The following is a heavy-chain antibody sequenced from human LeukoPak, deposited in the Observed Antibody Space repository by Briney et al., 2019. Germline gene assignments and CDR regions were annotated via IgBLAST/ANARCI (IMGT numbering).Heavy chain of an antibody. CDR1: GGSISSYY. Sequence: PSETLSLTCTVSGGSISSYYWTWIRQPPGKGLEWIGYIYYSGSTNFNPSLKGRVTMSVDTSKNQFSLKLSSVTAADTAVYYCARDSRSATMYGMDVWGQGTTVTVSS. CDR2: IYYSGST. CDR3: ARDSRSATMYGMDV. V-gene: IGHV4-59*01. D-gene: IGHD3-3*01. J-gene: IGHJ6*02.